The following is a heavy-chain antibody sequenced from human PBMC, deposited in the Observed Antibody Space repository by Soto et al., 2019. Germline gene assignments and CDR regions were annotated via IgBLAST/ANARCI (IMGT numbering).Heavy chain of an antibody. CDR1: GFTFTNYW. CDR2: ISGSGGRT. CDR3: AKDTGRLTSFPNYFDS. D-gene: IGHD3-9*01. Sequence: GGSLRLSCVASGFTFTNYWMHWVRQAPGKGLEWLSVISGSGGRTYYADSVKGRFTISRDNSKNTLSLQMNSLRAEDTAVYYCAKDTGRLTSFPNYFDSWGQGTLVTVS. J-gene: IGHJ4*02. V-gene: IGHV3-23*01.